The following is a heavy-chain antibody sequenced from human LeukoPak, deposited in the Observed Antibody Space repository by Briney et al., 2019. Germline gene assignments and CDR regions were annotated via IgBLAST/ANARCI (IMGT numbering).Heavy chain of an antibody. CDR1: GFTFSSYA. V-gene: IGHV3-30-3*01. J-gene: IGHJ1*01. Sequence: GGSLRLSCAASGFTFSSYAMHWVRQAPGKGLEWVAVISYDGSNKYCADSVKGRFTISRDNSKNTLYLQMNSLRAEDTAVYYCARQSKQQLRYFQHWGQGTLVTVSS. CDR3: ARQSKQQLRYFQH. D-gene: IGHD6-13*01. CDR2: ISYDGSNK.